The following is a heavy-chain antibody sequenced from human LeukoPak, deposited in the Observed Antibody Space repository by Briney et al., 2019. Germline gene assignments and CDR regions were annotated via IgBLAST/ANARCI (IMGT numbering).Heavy chain of an antibody. V-gene: IGHV3-20*04. CDR1: GFSFDDYG. Sequence: GGSLRLSCAASGFSFDDYGMNWVRQAPGKGLEWVCRINANGASTAYADSVKGRFTISRDNAKNSLYLQMNSLRAEDTAVYYCARSQEFYDSSVPGALDIWGLGTMVTVSS. CDR3: ARSQEFYDSSVPGALDI. J-gene: IGHJ3*02. D-gene: IGHD3-22*01. CDR2: INANGAST.